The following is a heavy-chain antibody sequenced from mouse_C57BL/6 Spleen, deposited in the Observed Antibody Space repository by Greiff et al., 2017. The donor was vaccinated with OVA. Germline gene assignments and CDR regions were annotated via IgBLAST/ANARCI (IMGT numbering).Heavy chain of an antibody. V-gene: IGHV1-26*01. D-gene: IGHD3-2*02. CDR1: GYTFTDYY. J-gene: IGHJ4*01. CDR3: ARRGSLSYYAMDY. CDR2: INPNNGGT. Sequence: EVQLQQSGPELVKPGASVKISCKASGYTFTDYYMNWVKQSHGKSLEWIGDINPNNGGTSYNQKFKGKATLTVDKSSSTAYMELRSLTSEDSAVYYCARRGSLSYYAMDYWGQGTSVTVSS.